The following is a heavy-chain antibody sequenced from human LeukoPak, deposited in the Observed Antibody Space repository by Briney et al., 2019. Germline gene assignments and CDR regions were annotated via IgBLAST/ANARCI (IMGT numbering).Heavy chain of an antibody. CDR2: MRFDGTKK. J-gene: IGHJ2*01. Sequence: GGSLRLSCEASGFTFNGSDMHWVRQAPGKGLEWVAFMRFDGTKKYFADSVRGRFTIPRDNSKSTLYLHMNSLRAEDTAMYYCAKAPGVSCSGGNCYSYRYFVLWGRGTLVTVSS. CDR1: GFTFNGSD. V-gene: IGHV3-30*02. D-gene: IGHD2-15*01. CDR3: AKAPGVSCSGGNCYSYRYFVL.